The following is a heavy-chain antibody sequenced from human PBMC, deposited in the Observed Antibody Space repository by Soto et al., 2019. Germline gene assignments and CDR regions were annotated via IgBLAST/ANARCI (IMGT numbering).Heavy chain of an antibody. D-gene: IGHD2-2*01. CDR3: AKGKYSDIVVVVPAATYFDY. J-gene: IGHJ4*02. CDR2: ISASGDRT. V-gene: IGHV3-23*01. Sequence: EVQLLESGGGFVQPGGSLRLSCAPSGFTFSTYAMSWVRQAPGKGLEWVSGISASGDRTYYTDSVKGRFTISRDNSKNTLYLQMNSLTDEDTAVYYCAKGKYSDIVVVVPAATYFDYWGQGTLVTVSS. CDR1: GFTFSTYA.